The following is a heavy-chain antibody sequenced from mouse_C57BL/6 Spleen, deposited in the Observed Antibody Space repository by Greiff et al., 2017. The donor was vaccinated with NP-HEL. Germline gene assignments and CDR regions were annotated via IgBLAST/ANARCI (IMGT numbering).Heavy chain of an antibody. CDR3: ATAQATLYAMDY. CDR2: INPNNGGT. Sequence: EVQLQQSGPELVKPGASVKMSCKASGYTFTDYNMHWVKQSHGKSLEWIGYINPNNGGTSYNQKFKGKATLTVNKSSSTAYMELRSLTSEDSAVYYCATAQATLYAMDYWGQGTSVTVSS. J-gene: IGHJ4*01. CDR1: GYTFTDYN. V-gene: IGHV1-22*01. D-gene: IGHD3-2*02.